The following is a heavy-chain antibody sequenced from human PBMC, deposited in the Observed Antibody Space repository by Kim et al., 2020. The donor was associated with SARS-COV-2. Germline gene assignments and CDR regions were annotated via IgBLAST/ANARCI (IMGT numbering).Heavy chain of an antibody. Sequence: SETLSLTCAVSGGSISSSNWWSWVRQPPGKGLEWIGEIYHSGSTNYNPSLKSRVTISVDKSKNQFSLKLSSVTAADTAVYYCARDLADYGYYYGMDVWGQGTTVTVSS. J-gene: IGHJ6*02. D-gene: IGHD4-17*01. CDR3: ARDLADYGYYYGMDV. CDR1: GGSISSSNW. CDR2: IYHSGST. V-gene: IGHV4-4*02.